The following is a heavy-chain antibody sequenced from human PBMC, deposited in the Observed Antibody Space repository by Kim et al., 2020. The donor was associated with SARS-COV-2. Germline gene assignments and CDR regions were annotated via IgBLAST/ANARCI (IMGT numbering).Heavy chain of an antibody. CDR1: SASFSETY. Sequence: SETLSLTCSVASASFSETYLSWIRQPPGRGLEWIGYIHHTGTTNYYPSLKSRVAISVDSSKNPFFLNLNSITTADTAAYYCVSKRAFSSGFIASWGLGTL. CDR2: IHHTGTT. V-gene: IGHV4-59*03. CDR3: VSKRAFSSGFIAS. J-gene: IGHJ4*02. D-gene: IGHD3-22*01.